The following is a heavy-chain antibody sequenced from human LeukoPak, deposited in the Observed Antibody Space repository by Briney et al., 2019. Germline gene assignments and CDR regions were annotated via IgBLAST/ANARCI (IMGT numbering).Heavy chain of an antibody. J-gene: IGHJ3*02. CDR3: ARVLIGNIVVVPTDAFDI. D-gene: IGHD2-2*01. CDR1: GGSISGYY. CDR2: IYYSGST. Sequence: SETLSLTCTVSGGSISGYYWSWIRQPPGKGLEWIGNIYYSGSTNYNPSLRSRVTISVDTSKNQFSLELNSVTAADTAVYYCARVLIGNIVVVPTDAFDIWGQGTMVTVSS. V-gene: IGHV4-59*08.